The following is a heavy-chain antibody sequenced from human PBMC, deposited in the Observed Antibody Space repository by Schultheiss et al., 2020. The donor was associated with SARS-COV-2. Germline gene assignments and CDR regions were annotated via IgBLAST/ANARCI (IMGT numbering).Heavy chain of an antibody. CDR2: INHSGST. D-gene: IGHD2-2*01. J-gene: IGHJ5*02. V-gene: IGHV4-34*01. Sequence: SETLSLTCAVSGGSISSYYWSWIRQPPGKGLEWIGEINHSGSTNYNPSLKSRVTISVDTSKNQFSLKLSSVTAADTAVYYCARGFGAVVVPAASPVHWFDPWGQGTLVTVSS. CDR3: ARGFGAVVVPAASPVHWFDP. CDR1: GGSISSYY.